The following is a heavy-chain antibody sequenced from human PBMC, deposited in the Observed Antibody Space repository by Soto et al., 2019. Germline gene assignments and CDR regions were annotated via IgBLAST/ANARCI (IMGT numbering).Heavy chain of an antibody. D-gene: IGHD3-10*01. V-gene: IGHV3-74*01. CDR2: INSDGSST. Sequence: PGGSLRLSCAAAGVTFSSYGMHWVRQAQGKGLVWVSRINSDGSSTSYADSVKGRFTISRDNAKNTLYLQMNSLRAEDTAVYYCARGDPSYSSYYGSGSYYWGQGTLVTVSS. J-gene: IGHJ4*02. CDR3: ARGDPSYSSYYGSGSYY. CDR1: GVTFSSYG.